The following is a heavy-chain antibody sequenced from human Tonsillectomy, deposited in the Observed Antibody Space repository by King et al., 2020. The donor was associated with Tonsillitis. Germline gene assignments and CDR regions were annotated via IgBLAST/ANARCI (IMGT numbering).Heavy chain of an antibody. CDR2: INPNSGDT. Sequence: QLVQSGAEVKKPGASVKVSCKASGYTFTGYFLHWVRQAPGQGLEWMGWINPNSGDTHYAQRVQAWVTMTRDTSISTAYMELSRLRSDDTAVYYCARVNWDDAFDIWGQGTMVTVSS. CDR1: GYTFTGYF. CDR3: ARVNWDDAFDI. D-gene: IGHD1-1*01. J-gene: IGHJ3*02. V-gene: IGHV1-2*04.